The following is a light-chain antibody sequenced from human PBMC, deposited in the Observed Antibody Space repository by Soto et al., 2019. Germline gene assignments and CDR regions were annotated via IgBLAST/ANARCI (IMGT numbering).Light chain of an antibody. V-gene: IGLV2-14*01. CDR3: SSDTSDSSYV. CDR1: SSDVGLYDY. Sequence: QSALTQPASVSRSPGQSITISCTGTSSDVGLYDYVSWYQQHPGKAPQLMIYAVSNRPSGXXXXXXXXXXXXXXXLFMSGLQAEDEADYYFSSDTSDSSYVFGCETKVTV. J-gene: IGLJ1*01. CDR2: AVS.